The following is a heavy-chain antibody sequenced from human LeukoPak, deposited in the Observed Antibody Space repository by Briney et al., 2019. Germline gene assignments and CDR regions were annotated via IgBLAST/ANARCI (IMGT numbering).Heavy chain of an antibody. Sequence: GGSLRLSCAASGFTFSNAWMSWVRQAPGKGLEWVGRIKSKTDGGTTDYAAPVKGRFTISRDDSKNTLYLQMNSLKTEDTAVYYCTTDRKLGVPAAVGDYWGQGTLVTVSS. CDR1: GFTFSNAW. V-gene: IGHV3-15*01. D-gene: IGHD2-2*01. CDR3: TTDRKLGVPAAVGDY. CDR2: IKSKTDGGTT. J-gene: IGHJ4*02.